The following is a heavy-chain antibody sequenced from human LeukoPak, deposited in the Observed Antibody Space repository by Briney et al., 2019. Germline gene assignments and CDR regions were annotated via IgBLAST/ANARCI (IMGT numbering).Heavy chain of an antibody. Sequence: SETLSLTCAVYGGSFSGYYWSWIRQPPGKGLEWIGEINHSGSTNYNPSLKSRVTIPVDTSKNQFSLKLSSVTAADTAVYYCASGIAARAGRYWGQGTLVTVSS. CDR3: ASGIAARAGRY. CDR2: INHSGST. CDR1: GGSFSGYY. V-gene: IGHV4-34*01. J-gene: IGHJ4*02. D-gene: IGHD6-6*01.